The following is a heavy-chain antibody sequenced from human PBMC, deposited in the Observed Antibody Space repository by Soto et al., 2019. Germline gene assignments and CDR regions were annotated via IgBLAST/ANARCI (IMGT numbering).Heavy chain of an antibody. CDR1: GFTFSSYS. CDR3: AVASSGWYQNY. J-gene: IGHJ4*02. D-gene: IGHD6-19*01. CDR2: ISSSSSTI. V-gene: IGHV3-48*01. Sequence: ESGGGLVQPGGSLRLSCAASGFTFSSYSMNWVRQAPGKGLEWVSYISSSSSTIYYADSVKGRFTISRDNAKNSLYLQMNSLRAEDTAVYYCAVASSGWYQNYWGQGTLVTVSS.